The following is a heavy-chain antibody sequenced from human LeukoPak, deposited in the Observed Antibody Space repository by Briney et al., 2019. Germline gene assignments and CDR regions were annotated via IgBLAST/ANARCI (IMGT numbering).Heavy chain of an antibody. J-gene: IGHJ5*02. D-gene: IGHD2-8*01. CDR3: ARDSLYATNWYDP. CDR1: GATLSTSY. Sequence: SETLSLTLTGSGATLSTSYWNLIRPPPGKGLEWIGYISRSGSTNYNPSLASGVTISIDMYKNQFSLKLKSVTAADTAVYYCARDSLYATNWYDPWGQGTLVSVSS. V-gene: IGHV4-59*01. CDR2: ISRSGST.